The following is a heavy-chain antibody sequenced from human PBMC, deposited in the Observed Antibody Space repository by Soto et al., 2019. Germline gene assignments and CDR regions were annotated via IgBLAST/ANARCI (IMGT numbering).Heavy chain of an antibody. V-gene: IGHV1-8*02. Sequence: ASVKVSCKASGYTFTNNDVSWVRQATGQGLEWMGWMNPGSGDTGYAQKFQGRVTMTRDISIATAYMELNSLTSEDTAIYYCARRESFGSLNWSGPWGRRTRVTVAS. CDR1: GYTFTNND. CDR3: ARRESFGSLNWSGP. J-gene: IGHJ5*02. D-gene: IGHD5-18*01. CDR2: MNPGSGDT.